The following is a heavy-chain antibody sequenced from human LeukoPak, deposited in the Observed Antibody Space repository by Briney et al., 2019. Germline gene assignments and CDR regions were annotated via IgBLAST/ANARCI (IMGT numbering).Heavy chain of an antibody. CDR1: GYTFTSYY. CDR2: INPSGGST. CDR3: AREGVVVAATGWFDP. Sequence: ASVKVSCKASGYTFTSYYMHWVRQAPGQGLEWMGIINPSGGSTSYAQKFQGRVTMTRDTSTSTVYMELSCLRSEDTAVYYCAREGVVVAATGWFDPWGQGTLVTVSS. J-gene: IGHJ5*02. V-gene: IGHV1-46*01. D-gene: IGHD2-15*01.